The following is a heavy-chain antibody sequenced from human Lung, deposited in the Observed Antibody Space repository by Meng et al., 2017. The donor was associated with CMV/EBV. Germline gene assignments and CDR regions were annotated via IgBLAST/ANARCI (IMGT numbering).Heavy chain of an antibody. CDR1: GFTFSSYW. D-gene: IGHD3-3*01. J-gene: IGHJ6*02. CDR3: ARDRFEDYDFWSGYSLTDYYGMDV. CDR2: IKQDGSEK. Sequence: GESLKISCAASGFTFSSYWMSWVRQAPGKGLEWVANIKQDGSEKYYVDSVKGRFTISRDNAKNSLYLQMNSLRAEDTAVYYCARDRFEDYDFWSGYSLTDYYGMDVWXQETTVTVSS. V-gene: IGHV3-7*01.